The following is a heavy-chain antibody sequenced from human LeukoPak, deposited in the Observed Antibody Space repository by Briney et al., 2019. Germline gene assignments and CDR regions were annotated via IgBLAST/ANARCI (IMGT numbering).Heavy chain of an antibody. D-gene: IGHD2-8*02. Sequence: GGSLRLSCGASGFTFSSSAMHWVRQGPGKGPEWVAYIAHHGNNKYYADSVKGRFTISRDNSKGSLYLQMNSLRADDTAVYCCAKDGSWSCTDWGQGTLVKVSS. CDR3: AKDGSWSCTD. CDR2: IAHHGNNK. V-gene: IGHV3-30*02. J-gene: IGHJ4*02. CDR1: GFTFSSSA.